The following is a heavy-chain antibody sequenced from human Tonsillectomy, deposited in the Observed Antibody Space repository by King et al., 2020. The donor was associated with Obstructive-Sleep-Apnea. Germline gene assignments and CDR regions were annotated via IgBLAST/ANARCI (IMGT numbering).Heavy chain of an antibody. Sequence: VQLQQWGAGLLKPSETLSLTCAVYGGSFSGYYWSWIRQPPGKGLEWIGEINHSGSTNYNPSLKSRVTISLDTSKNPFSLWLSSVSAADTSVYYCARGGWGSSWPFDYWGQGTLVTVSS. D-gene: IGHD6-13*01. V-gene: IGHV4-34*01. CDR3: ARGGWGSSWPFDY. CDR2: INHSGST. J-gene: IGHJ4*02. CDR1: GGSFSGYY.